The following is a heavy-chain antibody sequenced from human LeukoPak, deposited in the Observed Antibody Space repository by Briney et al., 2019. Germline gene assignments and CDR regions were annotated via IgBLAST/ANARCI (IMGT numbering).Heavy chain of an antibody. CDR2: IIPILGIA. CDR1: GGTFSSCA. D-gene: IGHD1-26*01. Sequence: ASVKVSCKASGGTFSSCAISWVRQAPGQGLEWMGRIIPILGIANYAQKFQGRVTITADKSTSTAYMELSSLRSEDTAVYYCARAAGSGSYHSDYWGQGTLVTVSS. J-gene: IGHJ4*02. CDR3: ARAAGSGSYHSDY. V-gene: IGHV1-69*04.